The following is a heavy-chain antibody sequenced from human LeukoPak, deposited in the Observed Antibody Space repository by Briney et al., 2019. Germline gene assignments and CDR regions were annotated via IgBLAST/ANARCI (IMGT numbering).Heavy chain of an antibody. CDR1: GGSISGGY. CDR2: VYTSGST. J-gene: IGHJ4*02. CDR3: AKSYFDYGTYYSYYFNL. Sequence: KPSETLSLTCTVPGGSISGGYWSWIRQPPGRGLEWIGYVYTSGSTNYNPSLKSRVTISVDTSKSQFALKLSSVTAADTAVYYCAKSYFDYGTYYSYYFNLWGQGAPVTVSS. V-gene: IGHV4-4*09. D-gene: IGHD4-17*01.